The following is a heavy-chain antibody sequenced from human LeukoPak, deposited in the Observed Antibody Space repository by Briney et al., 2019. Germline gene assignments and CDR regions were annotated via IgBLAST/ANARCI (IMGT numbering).Heavy chain of an antibody. D-gene: IGHD2-2*01. CDR2: ITASGTAM. CDR1: GFTFSSYS. CDR3: ARASCISASCFYGMDV. Sequence: GGSLRLSCAASGFTFSSYSMNWVRQAPGKGLEWVSHITASGTAMFYADSVKGRFTISRDNAKNSLYLQMNSLRDEDTAVYYCARASCISASCFYGMDVWGQGTTVTVSS. V-gene: IGHV3-48*02. J-gene: IGHJ6*02.